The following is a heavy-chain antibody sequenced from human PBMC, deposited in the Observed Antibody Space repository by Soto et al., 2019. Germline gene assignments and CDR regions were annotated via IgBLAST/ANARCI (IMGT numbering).Heavy chain of an antibody. CDR1: GDTFNFYS. J-gene: IGHJ4*02. CDR2: VNPILSMS. D-gene: IGHD2-15*01. V-gene: IGHV1-69*02. CDR3: ASNDVSGYRAFDS. Sequence: QVQLVQSGAEVKSAGSSVKVSCKASGDTFNFYSINWVRQAPGLGLAWVGRVNPILSMSNYAQRFQGRVTMTADKSTGTAYMELRSLRSEDTAIYYCASNDVSGYRAFDSWGQGALVTVSS.